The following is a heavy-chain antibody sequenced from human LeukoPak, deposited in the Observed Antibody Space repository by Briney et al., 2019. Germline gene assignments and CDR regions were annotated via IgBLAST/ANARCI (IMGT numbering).Heavy chain of an antibody. V-gene: IGHV3-23*01. CDR1: GFTFSSYA. CDR3: AKDVEQQLVRVGAFDI. CDR2: ITGSGGSA. J-gene: IGHJ3*02. D-gene: IGHD6-13*01. Sequence: GGSLRLSCAASGFTFSSYAMSWVRQTPGKGLEWVSTITGSGGSAIFADSVKGRFTISRDNSKNTLYLHMNSLRAEDTAVYYCAKDVEQQLVRVGAFDIWGQGTMVTVSS.